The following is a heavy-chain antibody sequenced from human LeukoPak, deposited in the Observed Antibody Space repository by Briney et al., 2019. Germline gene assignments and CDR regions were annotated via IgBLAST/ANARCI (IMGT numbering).Heavy chain of an antibody. CDR3: ARGLTMIVVVITTPPHFDY. CDR1: GGSISSYY. Sequence: SETLSLTCTVSGGSISSYYWSWIRQPPGKGLEWIGYIYYSGSTNFNPSLKSRVTISVDTSKNQFSLKLSSVTAADTAVYYCARGLTMIVVVITTPPHFDYWGQGTLVTVSS. V-gene: IGHV4-59*01. CDR2: IYYSGST. J-gene: IGHJ4*02. D-gene: IGHD3-22*01.